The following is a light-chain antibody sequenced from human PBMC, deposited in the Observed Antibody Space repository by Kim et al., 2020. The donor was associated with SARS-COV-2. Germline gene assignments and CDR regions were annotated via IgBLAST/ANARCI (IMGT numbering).Light chain of an antibody. Sequence: ALGQTVRIKCQGDSLRIYYATWYQQKPGQAPVLVIYGKNNRPSGIPDRFSGSSSGNTASLTITGAQAEDEADYYCNSRDSSANHVVFGGGTKLTVL. CDR2: GKN. V-gene: IGLV3-19*01. J-gene: IGLJ2*01. CDR3: NSRDSSANHVV. CDR1: SLRIYY.